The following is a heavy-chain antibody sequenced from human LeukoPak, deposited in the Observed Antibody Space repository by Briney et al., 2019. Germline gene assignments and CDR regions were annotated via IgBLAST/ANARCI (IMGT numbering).Heavy chain of an antibody. J-gene: IGHJ3*02. V-gene: IGHV5-51*01. Sequence: GESLNISCKGSGYRFTSYWIGWVRQMPGKGLEWMGIIYPGYSDTRYSPSFQGQVTISADKSISTAYLQWSSLKASDTAMYYCARQPNYYDTRGYLSHAFDIWGQGTMVTVSS. CDR3: ARQPNYYDTRGYLSHAFDI. CDR1: GYRFTSYW. CDR2: IYPGYSDT. D-gene: IGHD3-22*01.